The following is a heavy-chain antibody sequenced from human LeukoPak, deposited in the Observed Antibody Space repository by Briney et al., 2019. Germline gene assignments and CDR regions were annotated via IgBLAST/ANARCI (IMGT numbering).Heavy chain of an antibody. V-gene: IGHV1-18*01. CDR3: ARDLGSSWYVGVSPISWFDP. J-gene: IGHJ5*02. CDR2: ISAYNGNT. CDR1: GYTFTSYG. D-gene: IGHD6-13*01. Sequence: ASVKVSCKASGYTFTSYGISWVRQAPGQGLEWMGWISAYNGNTNYAQKLQGRVTMTTDTSTSTAYMELRSLRSDDTAVYYCARDLGSSWYVGVSPISWFDPWGQGTLVTVSS.